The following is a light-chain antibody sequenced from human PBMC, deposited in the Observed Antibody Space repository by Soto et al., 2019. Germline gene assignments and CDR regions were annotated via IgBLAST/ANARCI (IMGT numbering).Light chain of an antibody. CDR2: SNN. J-gene: IGLJ2*01. CDR1: SSNIGSNT. Sequence: QSVLTQPPSASGTPGQRVTISCSGSSSNIGSNTVNWYQHLPATAPKLLIYSNNQRTSGVPDRFSGSKSGTSASLAISGLQSEDEADYYCAAWDDSLNGVVFGGGTKVTVL. V-gene: IGLV1-44*01. CDR3: AAWDDSLNGVV.